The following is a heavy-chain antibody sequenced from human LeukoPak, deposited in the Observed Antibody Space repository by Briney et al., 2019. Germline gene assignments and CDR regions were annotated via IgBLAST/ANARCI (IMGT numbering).Heavy chain of an antibody. CDR3: ARSRLVWFGESSSAFDI. Sequence: GGSLRLSCAASGFIFNDYYISWIRQAPGKGLEWVSSINNSGRARYYADSVQGRFTIARDNAKNSVYLQMSSLRVEDTAVYYCARSRLVWFGESSSAFDIWGQGTMVTVSS. CDR2: INNSGRAR. D-gene: IGHD3-10*01. J-gene: IGHJ3*02. V-gene: IGHV3-11*01. CDR1: GFIFNDYY.